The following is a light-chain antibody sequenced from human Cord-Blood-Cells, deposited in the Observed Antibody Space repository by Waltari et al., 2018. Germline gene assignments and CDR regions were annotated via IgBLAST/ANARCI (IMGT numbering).Light chain of an antibody. J-gene: IGLJ3*02. CDR2: GKN. Sequence: SSELTQDPAVSVALGQTGRITCQGDSLRSYYASWYQQKPGQAPVLVIYGKNNRPSGIPDRFSGSSSGNTASLTITGAQAEDVADYYCNSRDSSGNHRGVFGGGTKLTVL. CDR1: SLRSYY. CDR3: NSRDSSGNHRGV. V-gene: IGLV3-19*01.